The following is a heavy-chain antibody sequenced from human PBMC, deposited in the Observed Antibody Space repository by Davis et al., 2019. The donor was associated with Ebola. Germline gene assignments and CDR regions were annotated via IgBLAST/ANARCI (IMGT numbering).Heavy chain of an antibody. V-gene: IGHV4-31*03. D-gene: IGHD5-12*01. CDR1: GDSIRSTGNY. CDR2: ISYSGNT. Sequence: MPSETLSLTCTVSGDSIRSTGNYWTWIRQHPGKGLEWIGYISYSGNTYYNPSLKSRVSISVDTSENHFSLKLSSVTAADTAIYYCARRLVATYVFDYWGRGTLVTVSS. CDR3: ARRLVATYVFDY. J-gene: IGHJ4*02.